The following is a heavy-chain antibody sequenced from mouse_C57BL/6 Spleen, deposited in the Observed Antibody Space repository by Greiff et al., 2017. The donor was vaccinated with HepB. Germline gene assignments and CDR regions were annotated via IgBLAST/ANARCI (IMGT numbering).Heavy chain of an antibody. D-gene: IGHD3-2*02. CDR3: ARQAAQATWFAY. CDR1: GYTFTSYW. CDR2: IDPSDSYT. Sequence: QVQLQQPGAELVMPGASVKLSCKASGYTFTSYWMHWVKQRPGQGLEWIGEIDPSDSYTNYNQKFKGKSTLTVDKSSSTAYMQLSSLTSEDSAVYYCARQAAQATWFAYWGQGTLDTVSA. J-gene: IGHJ3*01. V-gene: IGHV1-69*01.